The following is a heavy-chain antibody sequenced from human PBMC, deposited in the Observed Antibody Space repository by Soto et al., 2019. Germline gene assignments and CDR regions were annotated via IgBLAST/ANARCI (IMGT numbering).Heavy chain of an antibody. J-gene: IGHJ6*02. CDR2: ISYDGSNK. V-gene: IGHV3-30*18. Sequence: QVQLVESGGGVVQPGRSLRLSCAASGFTFSSYGMHWVRQAPGKGLEWVAVISYDGSNKYYADSVKGRFTISRDNSKNTLYLKMNSLRAEDTAVYYCAKDLDLGSAAGRGYYYYGMDVWGQGTTVTVSS. CDR3: AKDLDLGSAAGRGYYYYGMDV. CDR1: GFTFSSYG. D-gene: IGHD6-13*01.